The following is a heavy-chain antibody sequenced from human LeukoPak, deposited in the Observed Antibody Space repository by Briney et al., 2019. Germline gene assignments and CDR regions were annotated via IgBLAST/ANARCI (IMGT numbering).Heavy chain of an antibody. J-gene: IGHJ4*02. V-gene: IGHV4-4*07. CDR3: GRQGYTASYYFVDY. Sequence: SETLSLTSTVSAGSIYSYYWGGGPQPAAKGLEWIGRIYTTGTTNSSPSLKSPLTMSLDTSKNQFSLKLSSVTAADTAVYYCGRQGYTASYYFVDYWSQGTLVTVSS. CDR2: IYTTGTT. CDR1: AGSIYSYY. D-gene: IGHD3-10*01.